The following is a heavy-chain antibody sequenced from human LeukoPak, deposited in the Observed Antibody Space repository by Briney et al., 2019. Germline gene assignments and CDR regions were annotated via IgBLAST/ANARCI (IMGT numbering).Heavy chain of an antibody. CDR1: GGSMSSYS. J-gene: IGHJ2*01. Sequence: KPSETLSLTCTVSGGSMSSYSWNWIRQPAGKGLEWIGRFYTSGTTNYNPSLKSRVTMSIDASKNQVSLKMRSVTAADAAVYYCARTVVTLDWYFDLWGRGTLVSVSS. D-gene: IGHD4-23*01. CDR2: FYTSGTT. CDR3: ARTVVTLDWYFDL. V-gene: IGHV4-4*07.